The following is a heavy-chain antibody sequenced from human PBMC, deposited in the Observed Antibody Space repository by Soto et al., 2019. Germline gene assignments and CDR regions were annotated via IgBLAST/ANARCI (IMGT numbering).Heavy chain of an antibody. D-gene: IGHD3-22*01. CDR2: ISAHNGNT. CDR3: AIDVSRYYDCSGPTGQYYYGMDV. Sequence: QVQLVQSGAEVKKTGASVKVSCKAPGYTFTSYGISWVRQAPGQGLEWMGWISAHNGNTNYAQKLQGRVTMTTDTSTSAAYMELRSLGTDDRAVYYCAIDVSRYYDCSGPTGQYYYGMDVWGQGTTVTVSS. J-gene: IGHJ6*02. CDR1: GYTFTSYG. V-gene: IGHV1-18*01.